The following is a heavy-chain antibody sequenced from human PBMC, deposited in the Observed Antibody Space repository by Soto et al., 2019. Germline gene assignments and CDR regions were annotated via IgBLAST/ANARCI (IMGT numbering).Heavy chain of an antibody. CDR3: ARGGGVGVAGSAAFDM. D-gene: IGHD3-3*01. Sequence: QLHLVQSGAVVKKPGASVTVSCSASGYPVTAYYMHWVRQAPGRGLEWMGGINPATGAAKYTQTFPGRVTMARDTAKSTVFMELGGLTSEDPARFYWARGGGVGVAGSAAFDMWGQGTLVTVSS. V-gene: IGHV1-2*02. J-gene: IGHJ3*02. CDR1: GYPVTAYY. CDR2: INPATGAA.